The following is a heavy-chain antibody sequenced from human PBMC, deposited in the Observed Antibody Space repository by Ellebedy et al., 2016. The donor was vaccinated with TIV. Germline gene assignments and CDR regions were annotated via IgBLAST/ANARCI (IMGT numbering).Heavy chain of an antibody. Sequence: GGSLRLSCTASEFTLTNYWMTWVRQAPGKGLEWVANINEDGTKKHYVDSVKGRFTISRDNAGNSLYLQMNSLGAEDTDVYYCARAIYGASYLWGRGTLVTVSS. V-gene: IGHV3-7*01. D-gene: IGHD4-17*01. CDR3: ARAIYGASYL. CDR2: INEDGTKK. J-gene: IGHJ2*01. CDR1: EFTLTNYW.